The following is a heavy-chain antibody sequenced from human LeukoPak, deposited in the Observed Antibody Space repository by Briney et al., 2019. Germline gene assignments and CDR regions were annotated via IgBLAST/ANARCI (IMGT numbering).Heavy chain of an antibody. J-gene: IGHJ4*02. Sequence: SETLSLTCTVSGGSISNYHWSWIRQPAGKGLEWIGQIHTSGSTNYNPPLKSRVSMSIDTTEDQVSLILRSVTAADTAVYYCARDLRGSSYYDYWGQGTLVTVSS. CDR3: ARDLRGSSYYDY. D-gene: IGHD3-10*01. CDR2: IHTSGST. CDR1: GGSISNYH. V-gene: IGHV4-4*07.